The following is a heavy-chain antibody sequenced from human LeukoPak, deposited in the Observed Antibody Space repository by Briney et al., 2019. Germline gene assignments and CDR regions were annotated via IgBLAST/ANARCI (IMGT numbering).Heavy chain of an antibody. CDR3: ARLGSDDAFDI. Sequence: SETLSLTCTVSGGSISSYYWSWIRQPPGKGLEWIGYIYYSGSTNYNPSLKSRVTTSVDTSKNQFSLKLSSVTAADTAVYYCARLGSDDAFDIWGQGTMVTVSS. V-gene: IGHV4-59*08. J-gene: IGHJ3*02. CDR1: GGSISSYY. CDR2: IYYSGST.